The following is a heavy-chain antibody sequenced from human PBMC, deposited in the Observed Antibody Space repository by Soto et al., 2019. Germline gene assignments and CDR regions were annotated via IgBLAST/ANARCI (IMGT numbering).Heavy chain of an antibody. V-gene: IGHV3-72*01. Sequence: EVQLVESGGGLVQPGGSLTLSCAAYGFTFSDHYMDWVRQSPGKGLEWVGRTRNKAMRYTTEYAASVKGRFTVSRDDSENSLYLQMNGLKTEDTALYYCARVRSSSWGLDAFDICGQGTMVIVSS. CDR2: TRNKAMRYTT. J-gene: IGHJ3*02. D-gene: IGHD6-13*01. CDR3: ARVRSSSWGLDAFDI. CDR1: GFTFSDHY.